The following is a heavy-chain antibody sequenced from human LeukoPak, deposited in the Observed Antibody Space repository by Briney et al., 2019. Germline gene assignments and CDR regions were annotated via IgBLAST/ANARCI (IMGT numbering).Heavy chain of an antibody. J-gene: IGHJ4*02. Sequence: GGSLRLSCAASGFTFDDYAMHWVRQAPGKGLEWVSGISWNSGSIGYADSVKGRFTIPRDNAKNSLYLQMNSLRAEDTALYYCAKDLYGSSWSFDCWGQGTLVTVSS. CDR1: GFTFDDYA. D-gene: IGHD6-13*01. V-gene: IGHV3-9*01. CDR2: ISWNSGSI. CDR3: AKDLYGSSWSFDC.